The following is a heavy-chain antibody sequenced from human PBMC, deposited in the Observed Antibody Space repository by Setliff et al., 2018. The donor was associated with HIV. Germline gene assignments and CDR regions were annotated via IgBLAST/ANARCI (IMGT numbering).Heavy chain of an antibody. Sequence: SETLSLTCTVSGVSISNYYWSWIRQPPGKGLEWIGYMYYSGNTNYNPSLKSRVTISVDTSKNQFSLKLSSVTAGDTAVYYCARDSPGAHDAFDIWGQGTMVTVSS. J-gene: IGHJ3*02. CDR1: GVSISNYY. D-gene: IGHD1-26*01. CDR3: ARDSPGAHDAFDI. V-gene: IGHV4-59*12. CDR2: MYYSGNT.